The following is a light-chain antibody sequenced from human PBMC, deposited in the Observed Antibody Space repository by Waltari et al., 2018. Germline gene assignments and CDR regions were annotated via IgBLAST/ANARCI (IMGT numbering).Light chain of an antibody. CDR2: DAS. J-gene: IGKJ5*01. V-gene: IGKV3-11*01. CDR3: HQRSVWPIT. CDR1: QNVNRY. Sequence: EILLTQSPATLSLSQGDRATLSCRASQNVNRYLSWYQQRPGQAPRLLISDASRRASGVPARFSGSGSGTDFTLSINSLEPEDFAVYYCHQRSVWPITFGQGTRLDIK.